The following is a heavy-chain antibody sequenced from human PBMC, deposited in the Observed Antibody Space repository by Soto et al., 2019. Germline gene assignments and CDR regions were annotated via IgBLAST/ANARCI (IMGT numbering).Heavy chain of an antibody. D-gene: IGHD1-1*01. CDR1: GGTFSSYA. V-gene: IGHV1-69*01. CDR2: TIPIFGTA. CDR3: ARPGRRVQRVHDYYCGMDV. J-gene: IGHJ6*02. Sequence: QVQLVQSGAEVKKPGSSVKVSCKASGGTFSSYAISWVRQAPGQGLEWMGGTIPIFGTANYAQKFQGRVTITADESTSTAGMEVRSLRSEDTAVYNCARPGRRVQRVHDYYCGMDVWGQGTTVVVSS.